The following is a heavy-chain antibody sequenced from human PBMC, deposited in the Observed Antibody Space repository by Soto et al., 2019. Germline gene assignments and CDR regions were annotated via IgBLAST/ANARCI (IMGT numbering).Heavy chain of an antibody. CDR1: GYTLTELS. CDR3: ATHPLPHYDILTGYYKAYYFDY. V-gene: IGHV1-24*01. CDR2: FDPEDGET. J-gene: IGHJ4*02. Sequence: ASVKVSCKVSGYTLTELSMHWVRQAPGKGLEWMGGFDPEDGETIYAQKFQGRVTMTEDTSTDTAYMGLSSLRSEDTAVYYCATHPLPHYDILTGYYKAYYFDYWGQGTLVTVSS. D-gene: IGHD3-9*01.